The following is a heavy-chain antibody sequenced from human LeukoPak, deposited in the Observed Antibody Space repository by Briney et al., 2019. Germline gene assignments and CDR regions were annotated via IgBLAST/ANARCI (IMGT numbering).Heavy chain of an antibody. J-gene: IGHJ4*02. CDR3: ASAWEYSSSWTSRRTPSFDY. CDR2: IYYSGST. D-gene: IGHD6-13*01. V-gene: IGHV4-31*03. Sequence: NPSETLSLTCTVSGGSISSGGYYWSWIRQHPGKGLEWIGYIYYSGSTYYNPSLKSRVTISVDTSKNQFSLKLSSVTAADTAVYYCASAWEYSSSWTSRRTPSFDYWGQGTLDTVSS. CDR1: GGSISSGGYY.